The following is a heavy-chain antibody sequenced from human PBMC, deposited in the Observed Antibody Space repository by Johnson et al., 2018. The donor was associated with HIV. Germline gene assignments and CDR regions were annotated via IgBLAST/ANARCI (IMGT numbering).Heavy chain of an antibody. CDR1: GFTFSSYA. J-gene: IGHJ3*02. CDR3: ASTSSGWFYAFDI. Sequence: VQLVESGGGLVQPGGSLRLSCAASGFTFSSYAMSWVRQAPGKGLEWVSVIYSGGSTYYADSVKGRFTISRDNSKNTLYLQMNSLRAEDTAVYYCASTSSGWFYAFDIWGQGTMVTVSS. V-gene: IGHV3-66*02. D-gene: IGHD6-19*01. CDR2: IYSGGST.